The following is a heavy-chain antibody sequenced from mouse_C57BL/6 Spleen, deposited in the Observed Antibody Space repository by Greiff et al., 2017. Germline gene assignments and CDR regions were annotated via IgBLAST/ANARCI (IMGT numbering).Heavy chain of an antibody. J-gene: IGHJ2*01. D-gene: IGHD2-1*01. V-gene: IGHV1-59*01. CDR3: AREEGNHYFDY. Sequence: QVQLQQSGAELVRPGTSVKLSCKASGYTFTSYWMHWVKQRPGQGLEWIGVIDPSDSYTNYNQKFKGKATLTVDTSSSTAYMQLSSLTSEDSAVYYCAREEGNHYFDYWGQGTTLTVSS. CDR2: IDPSDSYT. CDR1: GYTFTSYW.